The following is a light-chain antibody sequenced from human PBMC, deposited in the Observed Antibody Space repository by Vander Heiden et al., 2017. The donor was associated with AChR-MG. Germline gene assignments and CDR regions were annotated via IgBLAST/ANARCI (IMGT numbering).Light chain of an antibody. V-gene: IGLV1-47*01. CDR1: VSNIGRNY. J-gene: IGLJ2*01. CDR3: AAWDNDLSAVV. CDR2: RNN. Sequence: HSVLTQLPSASGTPGQTVTIPCFGSVSNIGRNYVYWYQQFPGMAPKFLIYRNNQRPSGVPDRFSASKSDTSASLAISGLRSEDEADYYCAAWDNDLSAVVFGGGTKVTVL.